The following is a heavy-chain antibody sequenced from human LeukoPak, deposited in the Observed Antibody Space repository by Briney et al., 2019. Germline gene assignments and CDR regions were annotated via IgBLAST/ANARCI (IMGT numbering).Heavy chain of an antibody. CDR3: ASGSYGSGFYYFYYMDV. CDR2: ISGSATGSVTT. J-gene: IGHJ6*03. CDR1: GFTFSTYA. V-gene: IGHV3-23*01. D-gene: IGHD3-10*01. Sequence: PGGSLRLSCAASGFTFSTYAMNWVRQAPGKGLEWVSAISGSATGSVTTYYTDSVKGRFTISRDNSKNTLYLQMNSLRAEDTAVYYCASGSYGSGFYYFYYMDVWGKGTTVTVSS.